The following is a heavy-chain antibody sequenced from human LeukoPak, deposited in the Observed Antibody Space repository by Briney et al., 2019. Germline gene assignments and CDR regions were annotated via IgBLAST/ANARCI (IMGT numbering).Heavy chain of an antibody. CDR3: AKPLSSSWYSDLSGD. CDR2: VSSSSSYI. J-gene: IGHJ4*02. CDR1: GFTFSSYS. Sequence: GGSLRLSCAASGFTFSSYSMNWVRQAPGKGLEWVSSVSSSSSYIYYADSVKGRFTISRDNAKNSLYLQMNSLRAEDTAVYYCAKPLSSSWYSDLSGDWGQGTLVTVSS. V-gene: IGHV3-21*01. D-gene: IGHD6-13*01.